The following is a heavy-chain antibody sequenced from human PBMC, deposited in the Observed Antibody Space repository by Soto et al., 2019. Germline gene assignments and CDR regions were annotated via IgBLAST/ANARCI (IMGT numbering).Heavy chain of an antibody. CDR2: IYYSGST. J-gene: IGHJ6*02. CDR1: GGSIRSSNW. V-gene: IGHV4-30-4*01. D-gene: IGHD3-10*01. Sequence: SETLSLTCAVSGGSIRSSNWWSWIRQPPGKGLEWIGYIYYSGSTYYNPSLKSRVTISVDTSKNQFSLKLSSVTAADTAVYYCASQHRIYGSGSYMDVWGQGTTVTVS. CDR3: ASQHRIYGSGSYMDV.